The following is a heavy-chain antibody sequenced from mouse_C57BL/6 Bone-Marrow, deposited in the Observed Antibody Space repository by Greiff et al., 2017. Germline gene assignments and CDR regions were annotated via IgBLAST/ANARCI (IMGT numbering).Heavy chain of an antibody. V-gene: IGHV1-69*01. J-gene: IGHJ1*03. D-gene: IGHD1-1*01. CDR1: GYTFTSYW. CDR3: ARDYYYGSRWYFDV. CDR2: IDPSDSYT. Sequence: QVHVKQPGAELVMPGASVKLSCKASGYTFTSYWMHWVKQRPGQGLEWIGEIDPSDSYTNYNQKFKGKSTLTVDKSSSTAYMQLSSLTSEDSAVYYCARDYYYGSRWYFDVWGTGTTVTVSS.